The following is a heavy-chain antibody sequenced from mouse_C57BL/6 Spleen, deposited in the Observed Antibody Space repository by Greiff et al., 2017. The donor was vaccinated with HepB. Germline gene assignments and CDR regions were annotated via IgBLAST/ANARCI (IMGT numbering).Heavy chain of an antibody. V-gene: IGHV3-6*01. J-gene: IGHJ2*01. D-gene: IGHD3-2*02. CDR3: AREGVAAQAFDY. CDR1: GYSITSGYY. CDR2: ISYDGSN. Sequence: EVQLQESGPGLVKPSQSLSLTCSVTGYSITSGYYWNWIRQFPGNKLEWMGYISYDGSNNYNPSLKNRISITRDTSKNQFFLKLNSVTTEDTATYYCAREGVAAQAFDYWGQGTTLTVSS.